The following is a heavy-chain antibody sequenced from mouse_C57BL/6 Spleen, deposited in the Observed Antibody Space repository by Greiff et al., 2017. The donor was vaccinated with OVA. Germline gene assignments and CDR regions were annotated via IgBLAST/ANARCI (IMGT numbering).Heavy chain of an antibody. CDR2: IYPRDGST. CDR1: GYTFTSYD. CDR3: ARIYYGNYEDWYFDV. Sequence: QVQLKQSGPELVKPGASVKLSCKASGYTFTSYDINWVKQRPRQGLEWIGWIYPRDGSTKYNEKFKGKATLTVDTSSSTAYMDLHSLTSEDSAVYFCARIYYGNYEDWYFDVWGTGTTVTVSS. V-gene: IGHV1-85*01. J-gene: IGHJ1*03. D-gene: IGHD2-1*01.